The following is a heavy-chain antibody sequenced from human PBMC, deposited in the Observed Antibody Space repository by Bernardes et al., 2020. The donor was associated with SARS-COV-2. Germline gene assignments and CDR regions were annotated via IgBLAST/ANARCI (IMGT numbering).Heavy chain of an antibody. CDR2: ISGSGDAT. CDR1: GFTFTIYA. V-gene: IGHV3-23*01. CDR3: AKDYSVIGQAVYYYGLDV. D-gene: IGHD4-4*01. J-gene: IGHJ6*02. Sequence: GGSLRLSCAASGFTFTIYAMSWVRQAPGKGLEWVSTISGSGDATYYADSVKGRFTISRDNSKNTLYLQMNSLRAEDTAVYYCAKDYSVIGQAVYYYGLDVWGQGTIVTVS.